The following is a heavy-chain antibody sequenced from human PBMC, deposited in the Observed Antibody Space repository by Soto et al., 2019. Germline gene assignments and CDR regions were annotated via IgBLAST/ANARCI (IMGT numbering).Heavy chain of an antibody. CDR1: GFTFTSSA. V-gene: IGHV1-58*01. CDR3: AADNNSGSYYYYYGMDV. CDR2: IVVGSGNT. D-gene: IGHD1-26*01. J-gene: IGHJ6*02. Sequence: SVKVSCKASGFTFTSSAVQWVRQARGQRLEWIGWIVVGSGNTNYAQKFQERVTITRDMSTSTAYMELSSLRSEDTAVYYCAADNNSGSYYYYYGMDVWGQGTTVTVS.